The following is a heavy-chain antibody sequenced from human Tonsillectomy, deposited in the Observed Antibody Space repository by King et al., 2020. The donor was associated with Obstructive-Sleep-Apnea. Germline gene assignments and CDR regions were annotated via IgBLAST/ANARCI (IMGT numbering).Heavy chain of an antibody. CDR3: ARDRPAYCGGDCYSLSL. Sequence: VQLQESGPGLVKPSETLSLTCTVSGGSISSYYWSWIRQPPGKGLEWIGYMYYSGSTNYNPSLKSRVTISVDTSKNQLSLKLSSVTAADTAVYYCARDRPAYCGGDCYSLSLWGQGTLVTVSS. V-gene: IGHV4-59*01. J-gene: IGHJ4*02. CDR1: GGSISSYY. D-gene: IGHD2-21*02. CDR2: MYYSGST.